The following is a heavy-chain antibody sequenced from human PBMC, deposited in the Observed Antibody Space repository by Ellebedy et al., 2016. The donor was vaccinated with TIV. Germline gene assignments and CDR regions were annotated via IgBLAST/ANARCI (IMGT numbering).Heavy chain of an antibody. Sequence: SETLSLTCAVSGDSITSGHWWSWVRQTPGKGLEWIGEISHSGGTSFNPSLKSRVNISVDKSKNQISLRLTSVTAADTAVYYCARLGYDVLTKEVLGAFDHWGQGILVTVSS. D-gene: IGHD2-15*01. CDR1: GDSITSGHW. V-gene: IGHV4-4*02. CDR2: ISHSGGT. J-gene: IGHJ4*02. CDR3: ARLGYDVLTKEVLGAFDH.